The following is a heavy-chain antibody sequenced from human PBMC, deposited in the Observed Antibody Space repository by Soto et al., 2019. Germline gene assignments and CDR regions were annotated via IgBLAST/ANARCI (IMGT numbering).Heavy chain of an antibody. CDR3: ARDGVWFGGKNWFDP. V-gene: IGHV1-18*01. CDR2: ISAYNGNT. D-gene: IGHD3-10*01. CDR1: GYTFTSYG. J-gene: IGHJ5*02. Sequence: ASVKVSCKASGYTFTSYGISWVRQAPGQGLEWMGWISAYNGNTNYAQKLQGRVTMTTDTSTSTAYRELRSLRSDDTAVYYCARDGVWFGGKNWFDPWGQGTLVTVSS.